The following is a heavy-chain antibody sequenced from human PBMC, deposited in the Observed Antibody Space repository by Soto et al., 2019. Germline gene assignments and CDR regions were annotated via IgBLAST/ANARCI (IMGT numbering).Heavy chain of an antibody. V-gene: IGHV4-4*02. CDR2: IYHSGST. CDR3: ASSGGGEDY. J-gene: IGHJ4*02. Sequence: QVQLQESGPGLVKPSGTLSLTCAVSGGSISSSHWWTWVRQPPGKGLEWIGEIYHSGSTHYNPSLKSRVTISVDTSRNQFSLNLSSVPAADPAVYYCASSGGGEDYWGQGTLVTVSS. CDR1: GGSISSSHW. D-gene: IGHD3-16*01.